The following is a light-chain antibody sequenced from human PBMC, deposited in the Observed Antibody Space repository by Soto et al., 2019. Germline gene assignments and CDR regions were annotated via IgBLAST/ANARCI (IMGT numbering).Light chain of an antibody. V-gene: IGKV1-5*01. J-gene: IGKJ2*01. CDR2: DAS. CDR3: QQYNAYPS. CDR1: QGISLY. Sequence: DIQMTQSPSTLSASVGDRVTITCRASQGISLYLAWYQQKPGKAPKLLIYDASTLESGVPSRFSGSGSGTEFTLTISSLQPDDFATYYCQQYNAYPSFGQGTKLRIK.